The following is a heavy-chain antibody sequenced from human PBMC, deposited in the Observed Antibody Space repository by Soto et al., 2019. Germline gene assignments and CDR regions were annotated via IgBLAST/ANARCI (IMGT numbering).Heavy chain of an antibody. Sequence: EVQLVESGGGLVKPGGSLRLSCAASGFTFSSYSMNWVRQAPGKGLEWVSSISSSSSYIYYADSVKGRFTISRDNAKNSLYLQMNSLRDEDTAVYYCARYYTPVRATVDYWGQGTLVTVSS. CDR1: GFTFSSYS. J-gene: IGHJ4*02. CDR3: ARYYTPVRATVDY. CDR2: ISSSSSYI. D-gene: IGHD1-26*01. V-gene: IGHV3-21*01.